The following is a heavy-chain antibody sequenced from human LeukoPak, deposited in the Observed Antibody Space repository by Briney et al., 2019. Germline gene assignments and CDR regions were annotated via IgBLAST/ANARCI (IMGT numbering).Heavy chain of an antibody. CDR2: INHSGST. CDR3: ARCGVVGSYYVFGY. J-gene: IGHJ4*02. Sequence: SETLSLTCTVSGVSISSSNSYWGWIRQPPGKGLEWIGEINHSGSTNYNPSLKSRVTISVDTSKNQFSLKLSSVTAADTAVYYCARCGVVGSYYVFGYWGQGTLVTVSS. D-gene: IGHD1-26*01. V-gene: IGHV4-39*07. CDR1: GVSISSSNSY.